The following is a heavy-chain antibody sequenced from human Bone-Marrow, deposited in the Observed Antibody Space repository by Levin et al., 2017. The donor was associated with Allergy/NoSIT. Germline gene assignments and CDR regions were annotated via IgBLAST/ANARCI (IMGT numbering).Heavy chain of an antibody. CDR3: AREYRRRSERPMVYATRGGFDY. CDR1: GFTFSSYA. J-gene: IGHJ4*02. Sequence: GGSLRLSCAASGFTFSSYAMHWVRQAPGKGLEWVAVISYDGSNKYYADSVKGRFTISRDNSKNTLYLQMNSLRAEDTAVYYCAREYRRRSERPMVYATRGGFDYWGQGTLVTVSS. D-gene: IGHD2-8*01. CDR2: ISYDGSNK. V-gene: IGHV3-30-3*01.